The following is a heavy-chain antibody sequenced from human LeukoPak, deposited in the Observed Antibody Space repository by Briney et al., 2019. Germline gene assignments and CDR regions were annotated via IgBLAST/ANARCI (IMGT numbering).Heavy chain of an antibody. V-gene: IGHV1-46*01. CDR1: GYTFTSYY. Sequence: ASVKVSCKASGYTFTSYYMHWVRQAPGQGPEWMEIINPSGGSTSYAQKFQGRVTMARDTSTSTVYMELSSLRSEDTAVYYCARGGSFGAYFDYWSQGTLVTVSS. CDR2: INPSGGST. CDR3: ARGGSFGAYFDY. D-gene: IGHD3-16*01. J-gene: IGHJ4*02.